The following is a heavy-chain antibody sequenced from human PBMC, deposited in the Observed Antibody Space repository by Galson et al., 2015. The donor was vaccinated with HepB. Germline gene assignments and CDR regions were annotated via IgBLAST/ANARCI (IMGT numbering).Heavy chain of an antibody. CDR3: ARDALYSSGWYAFDY. CDR1: RFTFSSYA. J-gene: IGHJ4*02. CDR2: ISYDGGNK. Sequence: SLRLSCAASRFTFSSYAMHWVRQAPGKGLEWVAIISYDGGNKYYADSVKGRFTISRDNSKNTLSLQTNSLRVEDTAVYYCARDALYSSGWYAFDYWGQGTQVTVSS. V-gene: IGHV3-30*04. D-gene: IGHD6-19*01.